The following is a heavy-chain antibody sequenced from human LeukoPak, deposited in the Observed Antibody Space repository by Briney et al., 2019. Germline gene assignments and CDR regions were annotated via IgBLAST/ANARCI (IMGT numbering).Heavy chain of an antibody. Sequence: SGTLSLTCAVSGGSISSSAWWNWVRQPPGKGLQWIGEIYHGGSTNYNPSLKSRVTISVDTSKNQFSLKLSSVTAADTAVYYCARLYCSSTSCYTFDYWGQGTLVTVSS. D-gene: IGHD2-2*02. CDR3: ARLYCSSTSCYTFDY. CDR2: IYHGGST. V-gene: IGHV4-4*02. J-gene: IGHJ4*02. CDR1: GGSISSSAW.